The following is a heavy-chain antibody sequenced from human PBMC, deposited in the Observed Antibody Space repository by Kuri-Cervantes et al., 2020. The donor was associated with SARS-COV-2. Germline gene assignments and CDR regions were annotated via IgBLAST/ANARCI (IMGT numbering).Heavy chain of an antibody. CDR3: AREEWLHIHAAFDI. Sequence: GGSLRLSCAASGFTFSSYWMSWVRQAPGKGLEWVANIKQDGSEKYYVDSVKGRFTISRVNAKNSLYLQMNSLRAEDTAVYYCAREEWLHIHAAFDIWGQGTMVTVSS. V-gene: IGHV3-7*04. CDR2: IKQDGSEK. CDR1: GFTFSSYW. D-gene: IGHD5-24*01. J-gene: IGHJ3*02.